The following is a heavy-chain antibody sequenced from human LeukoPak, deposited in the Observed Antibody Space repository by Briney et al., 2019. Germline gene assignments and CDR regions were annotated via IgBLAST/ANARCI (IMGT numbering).Heavy chain of an antibody. V-gene: IGHV4-61*01. D-gene: IGHD3-3*01. CDR2: ISNSGST. Sequence: PSETLSLTCTVSGDSVSSGSHYWSWIRQPPGKGLECIGYISNSGSTNYNPSLKSRVTISVDTSKNQLSLNLNSVTAADTAVYYCARSYYDFWSGSYYYYRDVWGKGTTVTVSS. CDR3: ARSYYDFWSGSYYYYRDV. J-gene: IGHJ6*03. CDR1: GDSVSSGSHY.